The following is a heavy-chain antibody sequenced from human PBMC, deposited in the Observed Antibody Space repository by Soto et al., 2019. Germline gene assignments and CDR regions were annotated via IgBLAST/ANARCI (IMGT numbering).Heavy chain of an antibody. J-gene: IGHJ4*02. CDR2: INHSGST. Sequence: PSETLSLTCAVYGGSFDCYYWTWIRQPPGKGPEWIGDINHSGSTNYNPSLKSRVTILVDTSKNQFSLKLRSVTAADMAVFYCARAPDDYYFDSWGQGTLVTVSS. CDR1: GGSFDCYY. D-gene: IGHD1-1*01. V-gene: IGHV4-34*01. CDR3: ARAPDDYYFDS.